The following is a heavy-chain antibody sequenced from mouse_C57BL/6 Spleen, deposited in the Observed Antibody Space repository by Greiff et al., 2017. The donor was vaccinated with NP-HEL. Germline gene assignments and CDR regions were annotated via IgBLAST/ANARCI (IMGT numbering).Heavy chain of an antibody. Sequence: QVQLKQPGAELVMPGASVKLSCKASGYTFTSYWMHWVKQRPGQGLEWIGEIDPSDSYTNYNQKFKGKSTLTVDTSSSTAYMQLSSLTSEDSAVYYCARYPHYYGSSYWYFDVWGTGTTVTVSS. CDR1: GYTFTSYW. V-gene: IGHV1-69*01. J-gene: IGHJ1*03. CDR3: ARYPHYYGSSYWYFDV. CDR2: IDPSDSYT. D-gene: IGHD1-1*01.